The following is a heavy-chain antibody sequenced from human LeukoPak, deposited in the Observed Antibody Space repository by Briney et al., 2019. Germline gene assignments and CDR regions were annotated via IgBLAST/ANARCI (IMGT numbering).Heavy chain of an antibody. CDR1: GFTFSSYA. D-gene: IGHD6-13*01. CDR2: ISYDGSNK. CDR3: AREAGSSWWNWFDP. V-gene: IGHV3-30*04. Sequence: GGSLRLSCAASGFTFSSYAMHWVRQAPGKGLEWVAVISYDGSNKYYAGSVKGRFTISRDNSKNTLYLQMNSLRAEDTAVYYCAREAGSSWWNWFDPWGQGTLVTVSS. J-gene: IGHJ5*02.